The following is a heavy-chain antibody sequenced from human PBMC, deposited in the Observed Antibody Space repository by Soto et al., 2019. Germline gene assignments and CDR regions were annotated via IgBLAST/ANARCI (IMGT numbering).Heavy chain of an antibody. Sequence: ASVKVSCKASDYTFTSYGIIWVRQPPGQGLEWIGWISVYTRNTNYAQKFRGRVTMTTDISTTTAYMEMRSLRSDDTAVYYCARSGSSWNLREFDYWGQGTLVTVSS. CDR2: ISVYTRNT. V-gene: IGHV1-18*01. D-gene: IGHD6-13*01. CDR1: DYTFTSYG. CDR3: ARSGSSWNLREFDY. J-gene: IGHJ4*02.